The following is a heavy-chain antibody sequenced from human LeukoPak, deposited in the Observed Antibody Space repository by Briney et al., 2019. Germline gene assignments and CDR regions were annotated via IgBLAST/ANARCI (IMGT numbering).Heavy chain of an antibody. Sequence: PSETLSLTCTVSGGSISSGGYYWSWIRQPPGKGLEWIGYIYHSGSTYYNPSLKSRVTIPVDRSKNQFSLKLSSVTAADTAVYYCAGYCSSSSCYTNYYYYMDVWGKGTTVTVSS. J-gene: IGHJ6*03. CDR1: GGSISSGGYY. CDR2: IYHSGST. CDR3: AGYCSSSSCYTNYYYYMDV. D-gene: IGHD2-2*02. V-gene: IGHV4-30-2*01.